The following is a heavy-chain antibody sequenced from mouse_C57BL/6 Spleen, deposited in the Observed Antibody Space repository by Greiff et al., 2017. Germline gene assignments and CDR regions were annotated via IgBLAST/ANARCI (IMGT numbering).Heavy chain of an antibody. CDR3: ARMGPYDYENH. CDR2: IYPGDGDT. V-gene: IGHV1-82*01. CDR1: GYAFSSSW. D-gene: IGHD2-4*01. Sequence: VQLQESGPELVKPGASVKISCKASGYAFSSSWMNWVKQRPGKGLEWIGRIYPGDGDTNYNGKFKGKATLTADKSSSTAYMQLSSLTSEDSAVXFCARMGPYDYENHWGQGTTLTVSS. J-gene: IGHJ2*01.